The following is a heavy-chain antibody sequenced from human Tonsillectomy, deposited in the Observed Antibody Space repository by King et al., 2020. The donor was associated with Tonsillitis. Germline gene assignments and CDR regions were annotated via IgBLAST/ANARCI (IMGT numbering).Heavy chain of an antibody. CDR1: GSSISTDYY. J-gene: IGHJ5*02. CDR2: IYHNGDT. Sequence: VQLQESGPGLVRPSETLSLTCDVSGSSISTDYYWGWIRRPPGNGLDWIGSIYHNGDTYYNPSLKSRLTISVDTSKNKFSLRLTSVTAADTAVYYCARFPASWGQGTLVTVSS. V-gene: IGHV4-38-2*01. CDR3: ARFPAS.